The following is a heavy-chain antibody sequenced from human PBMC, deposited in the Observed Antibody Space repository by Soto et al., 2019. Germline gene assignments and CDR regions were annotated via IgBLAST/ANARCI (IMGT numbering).Heavy chain of an antibody. Sequence: EVQLLESGGGLVQPGGSLRLSCAASGFTFSSYAMSWVCQAPGKGLEWVSAISGSGGSTYYADSVKGRFTISRDNSKNTLYLQMNSLRAEDTAVYYCAKKSGYSSGWYGYFDYWGQGTLVTVSS. CDR1: GFTFSSYA. J-gene: IGHJ4*02. V-gene: IGHV3-23*01. CDR3: AKKSGYSSGWYGYFDY. CDR2: ISGSGGST. D-gene: IGHD6-19*01.